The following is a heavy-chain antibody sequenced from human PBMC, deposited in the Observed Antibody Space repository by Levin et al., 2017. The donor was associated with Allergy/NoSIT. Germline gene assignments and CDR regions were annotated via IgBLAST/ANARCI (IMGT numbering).Heavy chain of an antibody. V-gene: IGHV4-39*02. CDR2: IYYTGSS. D-gene: IGHD3-3*01. CDR3: ARSSSLEYFDP. J-gene: IGHJ5*02. Sequence: ESLKISCTVSGCSIISTNYYWGWIRQPPGKGLEWIGSIYYTGSSHYNPSLKSRVTISVDTSKDHFSLNLTSVTAADTAVYFCARSSSLEYFDPWGQGTLVTVSS. CDR1: GCSIISTNYY.